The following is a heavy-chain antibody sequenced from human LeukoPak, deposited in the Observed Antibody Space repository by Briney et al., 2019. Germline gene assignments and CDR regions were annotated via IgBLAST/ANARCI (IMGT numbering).Heavy chain of an antibody. D-gene: IGHD4-17*01. CDR3: ARSIESYGDYGY. V-gene: IGHV4-59*01. J-gene: IGHJ4*02. CDR2: MYNSGSN. CDR1: VGSISGSY. Sequence: SGTLSLTRTVSVGSISGSYWSCIRQPPGKGREWIAYMYNSGSNNYNPSLKSRVTISIDTSKNQFSLQLSSLTAADTAIYYCARSIESYGDYGYWGRGILVTVSS.